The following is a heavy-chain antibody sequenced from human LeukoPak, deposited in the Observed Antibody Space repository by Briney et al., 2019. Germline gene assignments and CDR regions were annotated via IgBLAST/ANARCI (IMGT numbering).Heavy chain of an antibody. V-gene: IGHV4-38-2*01. CDR3: ARFAIVRDLATYSWIDP. CDR1: GFSSSTSYY. D-gene: IGHD3-10*01. CDR2: VFHTGIT. J-gene: IGHJ5*02. Sequence: SETLSLTCVVSGFSSSTSYYWGWIRQPPGNGLEWIGVVFHTGITYYNTSLQSRVTISIDTSKRHFSLQLTSVTAADTAVYFCARFAIVRDLATYSWIDPWGQGTLVTVSS.